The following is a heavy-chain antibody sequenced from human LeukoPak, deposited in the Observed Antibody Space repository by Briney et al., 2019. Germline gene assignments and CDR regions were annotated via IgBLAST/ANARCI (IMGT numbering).Heavy chain of an antibody. CDR3: ARAWHEGANIDY. J-gene: IGHJ4*02. Sequence: PSEILSLTCTVSDDSIRSSSYYWGWIRQPPGKGLEWIGSISYSGITYYNPSLKNRVTISRDTSNNQFSLKLSSVTAADTAVYYRARAWHEGANIDYWGQGTLVTVSS. CDR2: ISYSGIT. V-gene: IGHV4-39*01. CDR1: DDSIRSSSYY. D-gene: IGHD1-26*01.